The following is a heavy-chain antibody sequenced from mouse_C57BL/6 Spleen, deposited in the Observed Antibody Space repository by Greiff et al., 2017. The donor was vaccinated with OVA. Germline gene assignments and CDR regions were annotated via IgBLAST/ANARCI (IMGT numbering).Heavy chain of an antibody. J-gene: IGHJ3*01. CDR2: INPGSGGT. CDR1: GYAFANYL. Sequence: VQLQQSGAELVRPGTSVKVSCKASGYAFANYLIEWVKQRPGQGLEWIGVINPGSGGTNYNEKFKGKATLTADKSSSTAYMQLSSLTSEDSAVYFCARGDGYYWGQGTLVTVSA. CDR3: ARGDGYY. D-gene: IGHD2-2*01. V-gene: IGHV1-54*01.